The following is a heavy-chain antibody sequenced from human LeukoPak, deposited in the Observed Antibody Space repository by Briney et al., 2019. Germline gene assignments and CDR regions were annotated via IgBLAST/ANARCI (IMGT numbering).Heavy chain of an antibody. D-gene: IGHD6-19*01. CDR2: IYTSGST. V-gene: IGHV4-4*07. CDR1: GGSISSYY. CDR3: ARGGGYSSGWYTYYYYGMDV. J-gene: IGHJ6*02. Sequence: SETLSLTCTVSGGSISSYYWSWIRQPAGKGLEWIGRIYTSGSTNYNPSLKSRVTMSVGTSKNQFSLKLSSVTAADTAVYYCARGGGYSSGWYTYYYYGMDVWGQGTTVTVSS.